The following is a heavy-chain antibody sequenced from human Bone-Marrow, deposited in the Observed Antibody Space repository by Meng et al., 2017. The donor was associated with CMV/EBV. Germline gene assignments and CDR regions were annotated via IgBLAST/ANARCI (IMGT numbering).Heavy chain of an antibody. J-gene: IGHJ6*02. Sequence: SVKVSCKASGYTFTNNYVHWVRQAPGQGLEWMGGIIPIFGTANYAQKFQGRVTITTDESTSTAYMELSSLRSEDTAVYYCARDRLKSSRFQGFTYYDFWYNYYYGMDVWGQGTTVTVSS. CDR3: ARDRLKSSRFQGFTYYDFWYNYYYGMDV. V-gene: IGHV1-69*05. CDR1: GYTFTNNY. CDR2: IIPIFGTA. D-gene: IGHD3-3*01.